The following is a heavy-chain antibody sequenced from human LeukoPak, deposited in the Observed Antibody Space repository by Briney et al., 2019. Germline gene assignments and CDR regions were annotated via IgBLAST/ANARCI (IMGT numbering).Heavy chain of an antibody. Sequence: SGTLSLTCAVSGGSISSSNWWSWVRQPPGKGLEWIGEIYHSGGTNYNPSLKSRVTISVDKSKNQFSLKLSSVTAADTAVYYCARLHCGGDCYSPIWDYWGQGTLVTVSS. D-gene: IGHD2-21*02. CDR2: IYHSGGT. J-gene: IGHJ4*02. V-gene: IGHV4-4*02. CDR1: GGSISSSNW. CDR3: ARLHCGGDCYSPIWDY.